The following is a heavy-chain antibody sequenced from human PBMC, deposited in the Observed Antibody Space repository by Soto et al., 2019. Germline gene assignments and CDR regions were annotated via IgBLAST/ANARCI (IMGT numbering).Heavy chain of an antibody. V-gene: IGHV1-69*13. D-gene: IGHD6-13*01. Sequence: SVKVSCKASGYTFTSYYMHWVRQAPGQGLEWMGGITPIFGTANYAQKFQGRVTITADESTSTAYMELSSLRSEDTAVYYCARDQHSSSWYGGPNWFDPWGQGTLVTVSS. CDR3: ARDQHSSSWYGGPNWFDP. CDR2: ITPIFGTA. CDR1: GYTFTSYY. J-gene: IGHJ5*02.